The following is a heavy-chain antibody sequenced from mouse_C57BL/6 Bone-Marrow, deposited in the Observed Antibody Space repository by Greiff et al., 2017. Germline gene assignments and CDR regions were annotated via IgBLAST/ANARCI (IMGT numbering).Heavy chain of an antibody. CDR3: ARDIAYYGAMDY. D-gene: IGHD1-1*01. J-gene: IGHJ4*01. CDR2: SRNKANDYTT. Sequence: EVNLVESGGGLVQSGRSLRLSCATSGFTFSDFYMEWVRQAPGKGLEWIAASRNKANDYTTEYSASVKGRFIVSRDTSQSILYLQMNALRAEDTAIYYCARDIAYYGAMDYWGQGTSVTVSS. CDR1: GFTFSDFY. V-gene: IGHV7-1*01.